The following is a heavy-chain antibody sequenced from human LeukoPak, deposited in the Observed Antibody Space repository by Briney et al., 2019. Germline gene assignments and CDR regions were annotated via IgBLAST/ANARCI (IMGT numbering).Heavy chain of an antibody. CDR1: GGSFSGYY. V-gene: IGHV4-34*01. J-gene: IGHJ4*02. CDR2: INHRGST. CDR3: ARGSVVTPISDY. D-gene: IGHD4-23*01. Sequence: PSETLSLTCAVYGGSFSGYYWSWIRQPPGKGLEWIGEINHRGSTNYNPSLKSRVTISVDTSKNQFSLKLSSVTAADTAVYYCARGSVVTPISDYWGQGTLVTVSS.